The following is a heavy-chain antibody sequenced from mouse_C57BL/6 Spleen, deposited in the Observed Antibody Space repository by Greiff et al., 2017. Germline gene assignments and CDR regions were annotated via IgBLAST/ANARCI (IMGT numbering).Heavy chain of an antibody. D-gene: IGHD2-3*01. CDR1: GYAFSSSW. Sequence: VKLMESGPELVKPGASVKISCKASGYAFSSSWMNWVKQRPGKGLEWIGRIYPGDGDTNYNGKFKGKATLTADKSSSTAYMQLSSLTSEDSAVYFCARSGDGYYSFDYWGQGTTLTVSS. CDR2: IYPGDGDT. V-gene: IGHV1-82*01. CDR3: ARSGDGYYSFDY. J-gene: IGHJ2*01.